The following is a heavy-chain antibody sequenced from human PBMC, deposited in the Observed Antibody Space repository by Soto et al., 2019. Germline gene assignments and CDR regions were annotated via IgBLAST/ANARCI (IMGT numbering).Heavy chain of an antibody. D-gene: IGHD4-17*01. CDR3: ASKDYADYGWFDP. Sequence: SETLSLTCGVSGGSISSSKWWSWVRQPPGKGLEWIGEIYHSGSTNYNSSLKSRVTISVDKSKNQFSLKLSSVTAADTALYYCASKDYADYGWFDPWGQGMLVTVSS. V-gene: IGHV4-4*02. CDR2: IYHSGST. CDR1: GGSISSSKW. J-gene: IGHJ5*02.